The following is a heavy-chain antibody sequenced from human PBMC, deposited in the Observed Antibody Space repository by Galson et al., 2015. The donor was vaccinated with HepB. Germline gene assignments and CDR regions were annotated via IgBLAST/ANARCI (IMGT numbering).Heavy chain of an antibody. Sequence: ALVTPTPTLTLTCTFSGFPLSTSGMCVGWIRQLPGKALEWLARIDWDDDKYYSTSLKTRLTIPEDTSKNQVVLTMTNMDPVDTATYYCARTISSFGVVTYYYSYVWGKGTTVTVSS. CDR3: ARTISSFGVVTYYYSYV. CDR2: IDWDDDK. J-gene: IGHJ6*03. CDR1: GFPLSTSGMC. V-gene: IGHV2-70*11. D-gene: IGHD3-3*01.